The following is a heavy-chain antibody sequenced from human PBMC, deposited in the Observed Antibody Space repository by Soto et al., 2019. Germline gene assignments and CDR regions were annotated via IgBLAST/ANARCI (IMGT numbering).Heavy chain of an antibody. J-gene: IGHJ4*02. CDR3: AKDMGIEVAGTGDY. CDR2: ISWNSGSI. D-gene: IGHD6-19*01. V-gene: IGHV3-9*01. Sequence: EVQLVESGGGLVQPGRSLRLSCAASGFTFDDYAMHWVRQAPGKGLEWVSGISWNSGSIGYADSVKGRFTISRDNAKNSLYLQMNSLRAEDTALYYCAKDMGIEVAGTGDYWGQGTLVTVSS. CDR1: GFTFDDYA.